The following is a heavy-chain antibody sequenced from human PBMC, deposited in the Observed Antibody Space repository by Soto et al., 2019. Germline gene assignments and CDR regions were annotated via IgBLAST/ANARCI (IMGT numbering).Heavy chain of an antibody. CDR1: GFTFSSYG. Sequence: GGSLRLSCAASGFTFSSYGMHWVRQAPGKGLEWVAVIWYDGSNKYYADSVKGRFTISRDNSKNTLYLQMNSLRAEDTAVYYCARDWGYCSGGSCYAAADDYWGQGTLVTVSS. CDR2: IWYDGSNK. V-gene: IGHV3-33*01. CDR3: ARDWGYCSGGSCYAAADDY. D-gene: IGHD2-15*01. J-gene: IGHJ4*02.